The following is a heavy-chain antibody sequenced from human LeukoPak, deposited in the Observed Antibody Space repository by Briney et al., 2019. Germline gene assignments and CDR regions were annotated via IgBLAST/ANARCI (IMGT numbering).Heavy chain of an antibody. CDR2: INHSGST. CDR3: ARGSRSGWYSDY. J-gene: IGHJ4*02. V-gene: IGHV4-34*01. D-gene: IGHD6-19*01. CDR1: GGSFSGHY. Sequence: KPSETLSLTCAVYGGSFSGHYWSWIRQPPGKGREWIGEINHSGSTNYNPSLKSRVTISVDSSKNQFSLKLSSVTAADTAVYYSARGSRSGWYSDYWGQGTLVTVSS.